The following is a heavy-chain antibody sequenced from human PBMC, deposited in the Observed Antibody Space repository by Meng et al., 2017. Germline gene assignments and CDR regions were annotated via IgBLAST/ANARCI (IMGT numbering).Heavy chain of an antibody. J-gene: IGHJ4*02. CDR3: ARTYSSGWYVDLSFDY. V-gene: IGHV4-34*01. CDR2: INHSGST. D-gene: IGHD6-19*01. Sequence: GSLRLSCAVYGGSFSGYYWSWIRQPPGKGLEWIGEINHSGSTNYNPSLKSRVTISVDTSKNQFSLKLSSVTAADTAVYYCARTYSSGWYVDLSFDYWGQGTLVTVSS. CDR1: GGSFSGYY.